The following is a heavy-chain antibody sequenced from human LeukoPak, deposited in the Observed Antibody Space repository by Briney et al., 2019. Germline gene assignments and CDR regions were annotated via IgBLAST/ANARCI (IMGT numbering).Heavy chain of an antibody. CDR2: ISGSGGST. Sequence: GGSLRLSCAASGFTFSSYAMSWVRQAPGKGLEWVSAISGSGGSTYYADSVKGRFTISRDNSKNTLYLQMNSLRAEDTAVYYCARKGRVVPAASFDYWGQGTLVTVSS. V-gene: IGHV3-23*01. CDR3: ARKGRVVPAASFDY. D-gene: IGHD2-2*01. CDR1: GFTFSSYA. J-gene: IGHJ4*02.